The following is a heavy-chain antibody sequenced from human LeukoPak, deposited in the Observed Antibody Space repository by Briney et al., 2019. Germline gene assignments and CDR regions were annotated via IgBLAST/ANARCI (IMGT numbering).Heavy chain of an antibody. V-gene: IGHV3-23*01. CDR2: ISGSGGST. Sequence: GGSLRLSCAASGFTFSSYAMSWVRQAPGKGLEWVSAISGSGGSTCYADSVKGRFTISRDNSKNTLYLQMNSLRAEDTAVYYCAKAGHYYYYYYMDVWGKGTTVTVSS. CDR1: GFTFSSYA. J-gene: IGHJ6*03. CDR3: AKAGHYYYYYYMDV.